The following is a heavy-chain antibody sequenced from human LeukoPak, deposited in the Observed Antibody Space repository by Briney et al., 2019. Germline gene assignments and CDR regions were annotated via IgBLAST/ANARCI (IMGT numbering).Heavy chain of an antibody. CDR1: GYTFTDYY. CDR2: INPNSGGT. V-gene: IGHV1-2*02. J-gene: IGHJ5*02. D-gene: IGHD3-3*01. Sequence: ASVKVSCKASGYTFTDYYMHWVRQAPGQGLEWMGWINPNSGGTNYAQKFQGRVTMTRDMSTSTAYMELSRLRSDDTAVYHCARDGGRELDHWDQGTLVTVSS. CDR3: ARDGGRELDH.